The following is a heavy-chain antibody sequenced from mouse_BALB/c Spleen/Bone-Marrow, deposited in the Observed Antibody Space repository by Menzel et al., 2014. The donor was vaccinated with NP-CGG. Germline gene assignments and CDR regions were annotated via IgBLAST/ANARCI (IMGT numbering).Heavy chain of an antibody. D-gene: IGHD1-1*01. J-gene: IGHJ2*01. CDR1: GFTFSSFG. Sequence: EVKLMESGGGLVQPGGSRKLSCAASGFTFSSFGMHWVRQAPEKGLEWVAYISSGSSTIYYAGTAMGRGTIARDNRKNTLFLQMTSLRSEDTAMYYCARSGSSSGYFDYWGQGTTLTVSS. CDR2: ISSGSSTI. CDR3: ARSGSSSGYFDY. V-gene: IGHV5-17*02.